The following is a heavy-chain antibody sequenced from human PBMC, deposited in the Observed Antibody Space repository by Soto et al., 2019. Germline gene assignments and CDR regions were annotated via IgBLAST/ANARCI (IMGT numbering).Heavy chain of an antibody. D-gene: IGHD6-13*01. J-gene: IGHJ4*02. V-gene: IGHV3-30-3*01. CDR1: GFTFSSYA. CDR2: ISYDGSNK. Sequence: QVQLVESGGGVVQPGRSLRLSCAASGFTFSSYAMHWVRQAPGKGLEWVAVISYDGSNKYYADSVKGRFTISRDNSKHTLCLQMNSLRAEDTAVYYCARVSPAAHFDYWGQGTLVTVSS. CDR3: ARVSPAAHFDY.